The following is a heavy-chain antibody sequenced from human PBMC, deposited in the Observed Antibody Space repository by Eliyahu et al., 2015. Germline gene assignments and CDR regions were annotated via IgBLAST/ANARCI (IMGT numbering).Heavy chain of an antibody. J-gene: IGHJ6*03. V-gene: IGHV3-15*01. CDR1: GFXFXNAW. CDR2: IKSKTDGGTT. CDR3: IRHYYYYYYMDV. Sequence: EVQLVESGGGLVKPGGSLRXSCXAXGFXFXNAWXSWVRQXPGKGLEWVGRIKSKTDGGTTDYAAPVKGRFTISRDDSKNTLYLQMNSLKTEDTAVYYCIRHYYYYYYMDVWGKGTTVTVSS.